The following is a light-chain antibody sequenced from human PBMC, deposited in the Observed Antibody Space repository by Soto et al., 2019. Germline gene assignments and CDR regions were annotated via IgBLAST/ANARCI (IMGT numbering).Light chain of an antibody. CDR1: QSVSSN. CDR2: GAS. J-gene: IGKJ1*01. V-gene: IGKV3-15*01. Sequence: EIGMTQSPATLSVSPGERATLSCRASQSVSSNLAWYQQKPGQAPRLLIYGASTRATGIPARFSGSGSGTEFTLTISSLQSEDFAVYYCQQYNNWPPRTFAQLGKV. CDR3: QQYNNWPPRT.